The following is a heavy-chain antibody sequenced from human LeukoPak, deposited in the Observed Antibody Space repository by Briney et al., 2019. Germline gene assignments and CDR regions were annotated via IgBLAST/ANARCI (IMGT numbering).Heavy chain of an antibody. CDR1: GFSIKTYS. D-gene: IGHD3-3*01. CDR2: ISSSGGYI. Sequence: GGSLRLSCAASGFSIKTYSMTWVRQAPGKGLEWVSTISSSGGYIYYADSVKGRFTISRDTAKNSLYLQMNSLRVEDTAVYNCARLRDTMTSASDYWGQGTLVTVSS. J-gene: IGHJ4*02. V-gene: IGHV3-21*01. CDR3: ARLRDTMTSASDY.